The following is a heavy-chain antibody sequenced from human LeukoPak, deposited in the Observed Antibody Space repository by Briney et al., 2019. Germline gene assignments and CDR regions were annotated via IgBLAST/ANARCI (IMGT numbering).Heavy chain of an antibody. CDR3: ARDTSSWHRADY. D-gene: IGHD2-2*01. J-gene: IGHJ4*02. Sequence: GGSLRLSCAASGFTVSSDYMSWVRQAPGKALEWVSIIYSGGSTYYADSVKGRFTISRDNSKNTIYLKMNSLRSEDTAVYYCARDTSSWHRADYWGQGTLVTVSS. CDR2: IYSGGST. CDR1: GFTVSSDY. V-gene: IGHV3-53*01.